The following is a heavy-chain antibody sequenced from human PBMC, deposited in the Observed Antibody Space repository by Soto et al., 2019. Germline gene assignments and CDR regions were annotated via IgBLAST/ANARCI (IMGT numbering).Heavy chain of an antibody. Sequence: WGSLRLSCADSGFTFSSYVMSWVRQAPGKWLEWVSAISGSGGSTYYADSVKSRLTISKDTSKSQVVLTMTNMDPVDTATYYCARMSYYGSGSYYNLIFVSPPPDYYYYMDVWGKGTTVTVSS. CDR3: ARMSYYGSGSYYNLIFVSPPPDYYYYMDV. J-gene: IGHJ6*03. CDR1: GFTFSSYV. D-gene: IGHD3-10*01. V-gene: IGHV3-23*01. CDR2: ISGSGGST.